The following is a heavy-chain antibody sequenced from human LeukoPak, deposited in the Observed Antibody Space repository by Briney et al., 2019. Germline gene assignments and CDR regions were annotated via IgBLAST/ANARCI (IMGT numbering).Heavy chain of an antibody. V-gene: IGHV4-59*08. CDR2: ISYIGST. J-gene: IGHJ3*02. D-gene: IGHD3-9*01. Sequence: PSETLSLTCSVSGDSIRSYYWSWIRQPPGKGLEWVDSISYIGSTHSNPSLRSRVTISVDTSKNQFSLRLSSVTAADTAIYYCARHLTVTGYGNDAFDIWGQGTMVTVSS. CDR1: GDSIRSYY. CDR3: ARHLTVTGYGNDAFDI.